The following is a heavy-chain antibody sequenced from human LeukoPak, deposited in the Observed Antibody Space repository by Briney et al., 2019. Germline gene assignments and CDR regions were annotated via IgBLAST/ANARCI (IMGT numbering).Heavy chain of an antibody. Sequence: GGSLRLSCAASGFTFSSYEMNWVRQAPGKGLEWVAYITSSGRIIYYADSVKGRFTISRDNTKNSLYLQMNGLRAEDTAVYYCASTGGYGSGTYDYYYFGMDVWGQGTTVTVSS. CDR3: ASTGGYGSGTYDYYYFGMDV. V-gene: IGHV3-48*03. J-gene: IGHJ6*02. CDR1: GFTFSSYE. D-gene: IGHD3-10*01. CDR2: ITSSGRII.